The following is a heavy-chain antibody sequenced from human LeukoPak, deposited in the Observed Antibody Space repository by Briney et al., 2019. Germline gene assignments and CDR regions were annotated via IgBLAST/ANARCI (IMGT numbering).Heavy chain of an antibody. J-gene: IGHJ4*02. CDR1: GFTFYHYA. V-gene: IGHV3-9*01. Sequence: GGSLRLSCKASGFTFYHYAMHWVRQVPGKGLEWVSSINWSSETIGYADSVKGRFTISRDNPKNTLYLQMNSLRDDDTAVYYCVREGLECSGSSCQRAAFDYWGQGTLVTVSS. D-gene: IGHD2-2*01. CDR2: INWSSETI. CDR3: VREGLECSGSSCQRAAFDY.